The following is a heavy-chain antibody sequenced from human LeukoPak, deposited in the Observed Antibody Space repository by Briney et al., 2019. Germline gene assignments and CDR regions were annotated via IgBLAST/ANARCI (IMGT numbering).Heavy chain of an antibody. V-gene: IGHV3-7*04. Sequence: PGGSLRLSCAASGLTFSASWMSWVRQAPGKGLEWVANIKEDGSAKYYVDSVTGRFTISRDNAKNSLFLQMNSLRAEDTAVYYCARDAEGGTYRYWGQGTLVTVSS. J-gene: IGHJ4*02. CDR3: ARDAEGGTYRY. CDR2: IKEDGSAK. D-gene: IGHD1-26*01. CDR1: GLTFSASW.